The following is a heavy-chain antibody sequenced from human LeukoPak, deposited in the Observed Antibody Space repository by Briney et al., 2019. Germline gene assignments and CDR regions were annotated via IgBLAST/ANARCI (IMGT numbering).Heavy chain of an antibody. V-gene: IGHV3-20*04. CDR1: GFTFDDYG. CDR2: INWNGGST. CDR3: AKDSASGSSWYYYMDV. Sequence: GGSLRLSCAASGFTFDDYGMSWVRQAPGKGLEWVSGINWNGGSTGYADSVKGRFTISRDNAKNSLYLQMNSLRAEDTALYYCAKDSASGSSWYYYMDVWGKGTTVTVSS. D-gene: IGHD6-13*01. J-gene: IGHJ6*03.